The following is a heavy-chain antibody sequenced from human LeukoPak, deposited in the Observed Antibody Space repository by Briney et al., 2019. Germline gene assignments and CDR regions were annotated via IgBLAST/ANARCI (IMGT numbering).Heavy chain of an antibody. CDR1: GYTFTYRY. J-gene: IGHJ4*02. Sequence: SVKVSCKASGYTFTYRYLHWVRQAPGQALEWMGWITPFNGNTNYAQKFQDRVTITRDRSMSTAYMELSSLGSEDTAMYYCATQRSGYSYGQQFDYWGQGTLVTVSS. D-gene: IGHD5-18*01. V-gene: IGHV1-45*02. CDR2: ITPFNGNT. CDR3: ATQRSGYSYGQQFDY.